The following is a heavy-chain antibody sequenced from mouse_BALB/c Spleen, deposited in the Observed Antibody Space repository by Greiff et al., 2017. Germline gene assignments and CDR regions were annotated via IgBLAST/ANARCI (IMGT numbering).Heavy chain of an antibody. CDR2: IDPANGNT. CDR1: GFNIKDTY. D-gene: IGHD2-1*01. J-gene: IGHJ2*01. CDR3: ARRNYGNYEVY. Sequence: DVKLVESGAELVKPGASVKLSCTASGFNIKDTYMHWVKQRPEQGLEWIGRIDPANGNTKYDPKFQGKATITADTSSNTAYLQLSSLTSEDTAVYYCARRNYGNYEVYWGQGTTLTVSS. V-gene: IGHV14-3*02.